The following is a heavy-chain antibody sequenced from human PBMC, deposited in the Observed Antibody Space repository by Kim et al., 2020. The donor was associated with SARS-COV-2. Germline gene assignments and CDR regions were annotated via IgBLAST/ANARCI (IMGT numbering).Heavy chain of an antibody. CDR2: ISYDGSSK. CDR1: GFTFSSYG. J-gene: IGHJ6*02. D-gene: IGHD5-18*01. Sequence: GGSLRLSCAASGFTFSSYGMHWVRQAPGKGLEWVAVISYDGSSKYYADSVKGRFTISRDNSKNTLYLQMNSLRAEDTAVYYCARGPTRYSYALFEDWGYYGMDVWGQGTTVTVSS. CDR3: ARGPTRYSYALFEDWGYYGMDV. V-gene: IGHV3-33*05.